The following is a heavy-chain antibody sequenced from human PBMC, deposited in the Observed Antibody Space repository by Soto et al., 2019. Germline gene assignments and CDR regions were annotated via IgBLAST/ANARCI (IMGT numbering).Heavy chain of an antibody. CDR2: ISGGGGT. D-gene: IGHD2-2*02. CDR3: AKAICTTAIRICGFDY. CDR1: GFTFTNYA. J-gene: IGHJ4*02. V-gene: IGHV3-23*01. Sequence: EVQLLESGGAWVQPGGSLRLSCTASGFTFTNYAMSWVRQAPGEGLEWVSAISGGGGTYYADSVKGRFTISRDDSKNTLYLQMSSQRAEDTAVYYCAKAICTTAIRICGFDYWGQGTLVTVSS.